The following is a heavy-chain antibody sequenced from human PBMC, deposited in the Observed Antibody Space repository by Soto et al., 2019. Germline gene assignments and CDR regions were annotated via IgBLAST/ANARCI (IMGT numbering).Heavy chain of an antibody. Sequence: EVQLLESGGHLVQPGGSLRLSCAASGFTFSTYTMNWFRQAPGKGLEWVSSIGWGVAVTYYADSVRGRFTVSRDDSKNMLFLQMTSLTVDETAIYYCAKDRHLDGIWSSDFLGQGAQVTVSS. V-gene: IGHV3-23*01. J-gene: IGHJ4*02. CDR2: IGWGVAVT. CDR1: GFTFSTYT. D-gene: IGHD1-20*01. CDR3: AKDRHLDGIWSSDF.